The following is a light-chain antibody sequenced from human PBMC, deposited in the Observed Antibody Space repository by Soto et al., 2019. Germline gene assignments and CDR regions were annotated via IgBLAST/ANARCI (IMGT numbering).Light chain of an antibody. Sequence: EIVMTQSPANLSVSPGERATLSCRASQSVSSNLAWYQQKPGQGPRLLIYGASTRATSIPARFSGSGSGTVFTLTINSLQSEDFDVYYCQQYNKWPPYTFGQGTKLEIK. CDR3: QQYNKWPPYT. CDR1: QSVSSN. J-gene: IGKJ2*01. CDR2: GAS. V-gene: IGKV3-15*01.